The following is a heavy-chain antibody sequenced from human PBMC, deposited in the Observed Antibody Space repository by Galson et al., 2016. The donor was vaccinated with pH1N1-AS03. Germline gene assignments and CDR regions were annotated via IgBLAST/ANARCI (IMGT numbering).Heavy chain of an antibody. CDR2: ISGIGTST. V-gene: IGHV3-23*01. CDR3: AKEGDEGAFDC. Sequence: SLRLSCAASGFTFKNYAMSWVRQAPGKGLEWVSVISGIGTSTXYAASVKGRFSISRDNARNTLSLQMDGLRAGDTALYYCAKEGDEGAFDCWGQGTLVTVSP. J-gene: IGHJ4*02. CDR1: GFTFKNYA.